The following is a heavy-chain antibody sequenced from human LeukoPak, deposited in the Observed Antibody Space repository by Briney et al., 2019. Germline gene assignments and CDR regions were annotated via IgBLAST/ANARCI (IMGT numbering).Heavy chain of an antibody. CDR1: SGFS. Sequence: GGSLRLSCAAFSGFSMSWVRQAPGKGLGWVSGIRWDRGSVGEAGSVKGRFSMSRVNTKASVYLQMNRLRPGDTTMYDCAKGIDSSGTYSGWGYYLNSWGQGTLVTVSS. D-gene: IGHD1-26*01. J-gene: IGHJ4*02. V-gene: IGHV3-9*01. CDR2: IRWDRGSV. CDR3: AKGIDSSGTYSGWGYYLNS.